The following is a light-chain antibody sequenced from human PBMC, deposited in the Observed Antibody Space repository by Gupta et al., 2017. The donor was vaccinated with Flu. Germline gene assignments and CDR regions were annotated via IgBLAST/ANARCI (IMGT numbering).Light chain of an antibody. V-gene: IGLV2-8*01. Sequence: VIIPCSGTGYGAVNFNYVSWYQQHPGKTPRLMIYEVTKRPSGVPIRFSGSKSGNTASLTISGLQAEDEADYYCSSYVNSNNFWVFGGGTKLTVL. CDR2: EVT. CDR1: GYGAVNFNY. CDR3: SSYVNSNNFWV. J-gene: IGLJ3*02.